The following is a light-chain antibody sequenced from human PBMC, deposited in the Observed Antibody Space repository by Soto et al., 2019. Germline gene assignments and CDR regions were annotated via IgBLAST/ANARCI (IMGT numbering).Light chain of an antibody. CDR1: SSDVGYYNR. Sequence: QSVLTQPPSVSGSPGQSVTISCTGTSSDVGYYNRVSWYQQPPGTAPKLMIYEVTNRPSGVADRFSGSKSGNTASLTISGLQAEDEADYYCSSYTNSGSVVFGGGTKLTVL. CDR3: SSYTNSGSVV. J-gene: IGLJ2*01. CDR2: EVT. V-gene: IGLV2-18*02.